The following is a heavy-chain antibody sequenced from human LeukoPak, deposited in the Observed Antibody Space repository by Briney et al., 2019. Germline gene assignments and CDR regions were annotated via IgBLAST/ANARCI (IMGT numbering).Heavy chain of an antibody. CDR3: AREGSDGYSQIHDY. CDR1: GFTFSSYG. D-gene: IGHD5-24*01. Sequence: PGRSLRLSCAASGFTFSSYGMHWVRQAPGKGLEWVAVIWYDGSNKYYADSVKGRFTISRDNSKNTLYLQMNSLRAEDTAVYYCAREGSDGYSQIHDYWGQGTLVTVSS. J-gene: IGHJ4*02. V-gene: IGHV3-33*01. CDR2: IWYDGSNK.